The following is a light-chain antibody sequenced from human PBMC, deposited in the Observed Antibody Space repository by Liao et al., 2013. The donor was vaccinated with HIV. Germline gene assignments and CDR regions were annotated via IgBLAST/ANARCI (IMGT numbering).Light chain of an antibody. Sequence: SYVLPQPPSVSVAPGKTARITCGGNNIGSKSVHWYQQKPGQAPILVIYYDSARPSGIPERFSGSNSVNTATLTISRVEAGDEADYYCQMWDHETDRVIFGGGTTLTVL. V-gene: IGLV3-21*01. CDR3: QMWDHETDRVI. J-gene: IGLJ2*01. CDR1: NIGSKS. CDR2: YDS.